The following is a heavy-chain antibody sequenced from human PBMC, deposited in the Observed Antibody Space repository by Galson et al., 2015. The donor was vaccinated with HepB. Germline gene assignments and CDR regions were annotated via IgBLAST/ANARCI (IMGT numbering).Heavy chain of an antibody. Sequence: QSGAEVKRPGESLKISCKASGYTFANYWIGWVRQMPGKGLEWMGIIYPGDFGTRYSPSFQGRVSMSADKSITTVYLQWSSLKASDTAIYYCARRERSCFDGNCDFYWFDSWGQGTLVTVSS. D-gene: IGHD2-21*01. J-gene: IGHJ5*01. V-gene: IGHV5-51*01. CDR1: GYTFANYW. CDR3: ARRERSCFDGNCDFYWFDS. CDR2: IYPGDFGT.